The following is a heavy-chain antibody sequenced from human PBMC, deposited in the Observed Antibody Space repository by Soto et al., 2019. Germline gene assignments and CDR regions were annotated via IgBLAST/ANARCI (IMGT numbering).Heavy chain of an antibody. D-gene: IGHD6-19*01. CDR3: AREVVDSSGWYAYYYGMDV. CDR2: IIPLFGTT. J-gene: IGHJ6*02. CDR1: GDTFKNCV. Sequence: SVKVSCKASGDTFKNCVISWVRQAPGQGLEWMGGIIPLFGTTDFAQRFQGRLTITTDESTTTAYMELSRLRSEDTAVYYCAREVVDSSGWYAYYYGMDVWGQGTTVTVSS. V-gene: IGHV1-69*05.